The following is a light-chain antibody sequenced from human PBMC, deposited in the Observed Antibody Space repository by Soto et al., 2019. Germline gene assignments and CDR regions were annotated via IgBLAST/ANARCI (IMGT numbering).Light chain of an antibody. Sequence: QSVLTQPASVSGSPGQSITISCTGTSRDIGGYNYVSWYKQHPGEPPKLLIYDVTNRPSGISNRFSGSKSGNTASLTISGLQREAEAEYYSGVCISGRAYVFGTGTKVTVL. CDR1: SRDIGGYNY. CDR3: GVCISGRAYV. CDR2: DVT. J-gene: IGLJ1*01. V-gene: IGLV2-14*03.